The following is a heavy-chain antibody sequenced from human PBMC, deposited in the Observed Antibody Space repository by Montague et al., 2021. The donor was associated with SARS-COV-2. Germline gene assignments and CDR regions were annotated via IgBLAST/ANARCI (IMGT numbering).Heavy chain of an antibody. CDR1: GGAINSGDFY. J-gene: IGHJ4*02. CDR3: VGDAYNPLDGN. V-gene: IGHV4-61*02. Sequence: TLSLTCTVSGGAINSGDFYWSWIRQPAGKGLEWIGRIYVTGITRYSPSLESRVTMSIDTSKGQFSLKLSSVTAADTGVYYCVGDAYNPLDGNWGQGTLVTVSS. D-gene: IGHD2-21*01. CDR2: IYVTGIT.